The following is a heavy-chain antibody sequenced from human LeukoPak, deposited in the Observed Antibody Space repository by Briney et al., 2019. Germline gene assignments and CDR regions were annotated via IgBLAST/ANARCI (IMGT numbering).Heavy chain of an antibody. D-gene: IGHD6-25*01. CDR1: AYSLTDHY. CDR2: ISPNTGGT. V-gene: IGHV1-2*02. CDR3: AREVGSGTFDI. Sequence: ASVKVSCKASAYSLTDHYVHWVRQAPGEGLEWMGWISPNTGGTIYAQKFQGRVTMTRDTSIITAYMELSKLRSDDTAFYYCAREVGSGTFDIWGQGPMVTVSS. J-gene: IGHJ3*02.